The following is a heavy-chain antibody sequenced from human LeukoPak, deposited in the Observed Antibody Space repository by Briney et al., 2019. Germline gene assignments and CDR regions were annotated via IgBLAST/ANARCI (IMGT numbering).Heavy chain of an antibody. CDR2: INHSGST. Sequence: SETLSLTCAVYGGSFSGYYWSWVRQPPGKGLEWLGEINHSGSTNYNPSLKSRVTISVATSKNQFSLKLSSVPAADTAVYYCARGKGQDAFDIWGQGTMVTVSS. CDR3: ARGKGQDAFDI. J-gene: IGHJ3*02. V-gene: IGHV4-34*01. CDR1: GGSFSGYY.